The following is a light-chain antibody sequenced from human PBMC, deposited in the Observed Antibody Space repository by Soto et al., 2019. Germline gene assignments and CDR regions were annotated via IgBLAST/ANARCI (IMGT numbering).Light chain of an antibody. CDR1: QSVSSY. J-gene: IGKJ4*02. CDR3: QQRSNWPWT. Sequence: EIVLTQSPATLSLSPGERATLSCWASQSVSSYLAWYQHKPGQAPRLLIYDASNRATGIPARFSGSGSGTDFTLTISSLEPEDFAVYYCQQRSNWPWTFGGGTKVDIK. CDR2: DAS. V-gene: IGKV3-11*01.